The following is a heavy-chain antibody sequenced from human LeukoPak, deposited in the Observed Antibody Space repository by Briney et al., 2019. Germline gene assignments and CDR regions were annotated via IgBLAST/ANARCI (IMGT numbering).Heavy chain of an antibody. CDR2: ISASVDHS. D-gene: IGHD2-15*01. V-gene: IGHV3-23*01. CDR1: VFTFSGYD. Sequence: GGSLPLSYAASVFTFSGYDMTLVRQAPGKGLDWVSTISASVDHSYYPDHVKGRFTISRDNSKNTLYLQMNSLRAEDTAVYYCAKDYSGGPHFDFWGQGTLVTVSS. CDR3: AKDYSGGPHFDF. J-gene: IGHJ4*02.